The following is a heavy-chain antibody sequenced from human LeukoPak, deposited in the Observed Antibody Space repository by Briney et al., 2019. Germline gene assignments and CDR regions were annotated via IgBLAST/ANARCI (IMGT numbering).Heavy chain of an antibody. CDR2: IKSKTDGGTT. D-gene: IGHD3-10*01. CDR1: GFTFSNAG. J-gene: IGHJ6*03. CDR3: TTDFTMVRGVIDYYYYYMDV. V-gene: IGHV3-15*01. Sequence: GGSLRLSCAASGFTFSNAGMSWVRQAPGKGLEWVGRIKSKTDGGTTDDAAPAKGRFTISRDDSKNTLYLQMNSLKTEDTAVYYCTTDFTMVRGVIDYYYYYMDVWGKGTTVTVSS.